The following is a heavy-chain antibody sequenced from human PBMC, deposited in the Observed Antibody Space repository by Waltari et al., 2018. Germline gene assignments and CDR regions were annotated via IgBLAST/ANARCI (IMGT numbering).Heavy chain of an antibody. V-gene: IGHV4-39*01. J-gene: IGHJ5*02. Sequence: QLQLQELGPGLVKPSETLSLTCTVSGGSISSSSYYWGWIRQPPGKGLEWIGSIYYSGSTYYNPSLKSRVTISVDTSKNQFSLKLSSVTAADTAVYYCARLYYYDSSGYPTGWFDPWGQGTLVTVSS. D-gene: IGHD3-22*01. CDR3: ARLYYYDSSGYPTGWFDP. CDR1: GGSISSSSYY. CDR2: IYYSGST.